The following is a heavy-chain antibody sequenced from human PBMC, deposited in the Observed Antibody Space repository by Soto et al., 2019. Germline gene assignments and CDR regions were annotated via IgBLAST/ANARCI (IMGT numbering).Heavy chain of an antibody. V-gene: IGHV1-8*01. J-gene: IGHJ4*02. D-gene: IGHD2-15*01. CDR2: MNPNSGNT. Sequence: ASVKVSCKASGYTFTSYDINWVRQATGQGLEWMGWMNPNSGNTGYAQKFQGRVTMTRNTSISTAYMELSSLRSEDTAVYYCAREGGGYCSGGSCQVDYWGQGTLVTVSS. CDR1: GYTFTSYD. CDR3: AREGGGYCSGGSCQVDY.